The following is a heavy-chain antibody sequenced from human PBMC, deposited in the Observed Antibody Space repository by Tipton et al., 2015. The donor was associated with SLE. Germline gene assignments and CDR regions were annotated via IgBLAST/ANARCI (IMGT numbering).Heavy chain of an antibody. J-gene: IGHJ1*01. CDR1: GGSISSGSYY. V-gene: IGHV4-61*09. CDR3: AREYGGIAVAGIVGYFQH. D-gene: IGHD6-19*01. CDR2: IYTSGST. Sequence: TLSLTCTVSGGSISSGSYYWGWIRQPAGAGMVWIGHIYTSGSTNYNPALQSRVTISIDTSKNQFSLNLTSVTAADTAVYYCAREYGGIAVAGIVGYFQHSGQGTLVTVSS.